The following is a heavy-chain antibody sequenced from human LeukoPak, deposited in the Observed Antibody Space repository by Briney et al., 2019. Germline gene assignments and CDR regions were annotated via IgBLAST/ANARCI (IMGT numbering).Heavy chain of an antibody. V-gene: IGHV3-11*01. J-gene: IGHJ4*02. Sequence: GGSLRLSCAASGFSFNESYMTWIRQAPGKGLEWVPYISGRSYSMYYADSVKGRFNISRDNSLNSLYLHMSSLRADDTAVYYCVRGKRRFDYWGQGTLVTVSS. CDR3: VRGKRRFDY. CDR2: ISGRSYSM. CDR1: GFSFNESY.